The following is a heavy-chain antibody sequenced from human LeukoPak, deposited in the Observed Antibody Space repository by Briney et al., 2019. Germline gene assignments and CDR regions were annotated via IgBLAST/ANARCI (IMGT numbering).Heavy chain of an antibody. V-gene: IGHV4-39*07. D-gene: IGHD1-26*01. CDR1: GGSISSSSYY. Sequence: SETLSLTCTVSGGSISSSSYYWGWIRQPPGKGLEWIGSIYYSGSTYYNPSLKSRVTISVDTSKNQFSLKLSSVTAADTAVYYCAREAVGGDYFDYWGQGTLVTVSS. CDR3: AREAVGGDYFDY. CDR2: IYYSGST. J-gene: IGHJ4*02.